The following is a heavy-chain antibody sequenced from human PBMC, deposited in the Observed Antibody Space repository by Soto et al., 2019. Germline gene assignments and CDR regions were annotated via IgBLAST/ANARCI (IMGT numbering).Heavy chain of an antibody. CDR2: IGTAGDT. D-gene: IGHD3-3*01. CDR3: ARVRPHPAPRFLEWLFDY. J-gene: IGHJ4*02. Sequence: GGSLRLSCAASGFTFSSYDMHWVRQATGKGLEWVSAIGTAGDTYYPGSVKGRFTISRENAKNSLYLQMNSLRAEDTAVYYCARVRPHPAPRFLEWLFDYWGQGTLVTVS. CDR1: GFTFSSYD. V-gene: IGHV3-13*01.